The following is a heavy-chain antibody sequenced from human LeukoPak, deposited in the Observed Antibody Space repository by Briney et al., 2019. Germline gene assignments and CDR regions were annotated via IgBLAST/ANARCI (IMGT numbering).Heavy chain of an antibody. CDR3: ARDPPDYYDSSGYYWNASDT. D-gene: IGHD3-22*01. CDR1: GYTFTSDG. J-gene: IGHJ3*02. V-gene: IGHV1-18*01. CDR2: ISGYNGNK. Sequence: GASVKVSCKASGYTFTSDGISWVRQAPGQELEWMGWISGYNGNKNYAQKLQGRVTMTTDTSTSTAYMELRSLRSDDTAVYYCARDPPDYYDSSGYYWNASDTWGQGTMVTVSS.